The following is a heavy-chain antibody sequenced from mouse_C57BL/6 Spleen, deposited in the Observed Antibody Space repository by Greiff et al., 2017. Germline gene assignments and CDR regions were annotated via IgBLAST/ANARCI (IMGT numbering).Heavy chain of an antibody. Sequence: VKLVESGAELVKPGASVKMSCKASGYTFTSYWITWVKQRPGQGLEWIGDIYPGSGSTNYNEKFKSKATLTVDTSSSTAYMQLSSLTSEDSAVYYCARDYYYGSSDDYWGQGTTLTVSS. CDR1: GYTFTSYW. J-gene: IGHJ2*01. CDR3: ARDYYYGSSDDY. V-gene: IGHV1-55*01. CDR2: IYPGSGST. D-gene: IGHD1-1*01.